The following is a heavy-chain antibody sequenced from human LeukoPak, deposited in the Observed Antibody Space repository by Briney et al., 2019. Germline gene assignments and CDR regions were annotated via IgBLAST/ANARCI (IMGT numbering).Heavy chain of an antibody. Sequence: GASVKVSCKASGYTFTSYYMHWVRQAPGQGLEWMGIINPSGGSTSYARKFQGRVTMTRDTSTSTVYMELSSLRSEDTAVYYCARDGRAVVPAAINYGMDVWGQGTTVTVSS. V-gene: IGHV1-46*01. D-gene: IGHD2-2*01. CDR1: GYTFTSYY. CDR3: ARDGRAVVPAAINYGMDV. J-gene: IGHJ6*02. CDR2: INPSGGST.